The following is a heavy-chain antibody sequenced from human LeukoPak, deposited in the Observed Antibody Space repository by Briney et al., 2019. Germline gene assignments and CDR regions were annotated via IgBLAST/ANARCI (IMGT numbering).Heavy chain of an antibody. J-gene: IGHJ4*02. Sequence: GGSLRLSCAASGFTFINYWMSWVRQAPGKGLEWVANIKQDGSDKDYVDSVKGRFTISRDNSKNTLYLQMNSLRAEDPAVYYCAKDGGGSIVEAKSFDYWGQGTLVTVSS. V-gene: IGHV3-7*01. CDR2: IKQDGSDK. D-gene: IGHD1-26*01. CDR3: AKDGGGSIVEAKSFDY. CDR1: GFTFINYW.